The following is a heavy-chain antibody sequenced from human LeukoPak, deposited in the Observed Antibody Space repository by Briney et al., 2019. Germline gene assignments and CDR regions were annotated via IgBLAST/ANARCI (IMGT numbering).Heavy chain of an antibody. CDR1: GGSISSSSYY. Sequence: NPSETLSLTCTVSGGSISSSSYYWGWIRQPPGKGLEWIGSIYYSGSTYYNPSLKSRVTISVDTSKNQFSLKLSSVTAADTAVYYCARHRAFGELLLRRVFDYWGQGTLVTVSS. D-gene: IGHD3-10*01. V-gene: IGHV4-39*01. CDR3: ARHRAFGELLLRRVFDY. J-gene: IGHJ4*02. CDR2: IYYSGST.